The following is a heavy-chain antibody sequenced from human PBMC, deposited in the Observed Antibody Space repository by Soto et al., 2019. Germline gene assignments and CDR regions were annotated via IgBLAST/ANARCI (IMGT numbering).Heavy chain of an antibody. D-gene: IGHD1-26*01. V-gene: IGHV3-48*02. Sequence: EVQLVESGGGLVQPGGSLRLSCAASGFTFNGYGMNWVRQGPGKGLEWVSYINSGSTIIYYADSVKGRFTICRDNAENSLYLQMNSLRDDDTAVYYCARDRGAPRKYYFDSWGQGALVTVSS. CDR2: INSGSTII. J-gene: IGHJ4*02. CDR3: ARDRGAPRKYYFDS. CDR1: GFTFNGYG.